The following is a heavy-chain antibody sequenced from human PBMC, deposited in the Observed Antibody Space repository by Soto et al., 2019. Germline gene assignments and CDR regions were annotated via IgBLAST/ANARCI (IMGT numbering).Heavy chain of an antibody. CDR1: GFTLSGYS. CDR2: INSDGSTT. J-gene: IGHJ4*02. V-gene: IGHV3-74*01. Sequence: LRLSCAASGFTLSGYSMHSVRQAPGKELVWVSCINSDGSTTTYADSVKGRFTISRDDAKNTLYLQMNSLRAEDTAVYSCARGSRDDYNALDYWGQGTLVIVSS. D-gene: IGHD4-4*01. CDR3: ARGSRDDYNALDY.